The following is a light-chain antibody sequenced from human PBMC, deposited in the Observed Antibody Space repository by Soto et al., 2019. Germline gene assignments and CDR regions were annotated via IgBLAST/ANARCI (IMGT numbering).Light chain of an antibody. CDR1: SSDIGGYNY. V-gene: IGLV2-8*01. Sequence: QSVLTQPPSASGSPGQSVTISCTGTSSDIGGYNYVSWYQQHPGTAPKLMIYEVSQRPSGVPGRFSGSKSGNTASLTVSGLQAEDEADYYCSSYAGSNNFVVFGGGTKLTVL. J-gene: IGLJ2*01. CDR3: SSYAGSNNFVV. CDR2: EVS.